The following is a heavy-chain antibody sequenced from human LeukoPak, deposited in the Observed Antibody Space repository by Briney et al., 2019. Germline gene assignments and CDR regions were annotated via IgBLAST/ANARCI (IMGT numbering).Heavy chain of an antibody. CDR3: AREPTTWIQLWKSPIDY. Sequence: SETLSLTCTVSGGSISSYYWSWIRQPPGKGLEWIGYIYYSGSTNYNPSLKSRVTISVDTSKNQFSLKLSSVTAADTAVYYCAREPTTWIQLWKSPIDYWGQGTLVTVSS. J-gene: IGHJ4*02. V-gene: IGHV4-59*01. CDR1: GGSISSYY. CDR2: IYYSGST. D-gene: IGHD5-18*01.